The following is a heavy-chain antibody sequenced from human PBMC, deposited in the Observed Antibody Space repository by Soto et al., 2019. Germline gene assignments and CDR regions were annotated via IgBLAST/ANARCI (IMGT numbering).Heavy chain of an antibody. D-gene: IGHD2-15*01. CDR3: AREAARNWFDP. CDR1: GFTFSSYA. CDR2: ISYDGSNK. Sequence: GGSLRLSCAASGFTFSSYAMHWVRQAPGKGLEWVAVISYDGSNKYYADSVKGRFTISRDNSKNTLYLQMNSLRAEDTAVYYCAREAARNWFDPWGQGTLVTVSA. J-gene: IGHJ5*02. V-gene: IGHV3-30-3*01.